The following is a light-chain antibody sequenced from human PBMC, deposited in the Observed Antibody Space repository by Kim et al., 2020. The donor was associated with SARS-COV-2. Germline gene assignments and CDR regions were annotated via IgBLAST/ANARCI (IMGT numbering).Light chain of an antibody. CDR1: NIGSKS. J-gene: IGLJ3*02. V-gene: IGLV3-21*04. Sequence: SYELTQPPSVSVAPGKTASITCGGNNIGSKSVHWYQQKPGQAPVLAIYYDSDRPSGIPERFSGSNSDNTATLTISRVEAGDEADYYCQVWDSTADQGVFG. CDR2: YDS. CDR3: QVWDSTADQGV.